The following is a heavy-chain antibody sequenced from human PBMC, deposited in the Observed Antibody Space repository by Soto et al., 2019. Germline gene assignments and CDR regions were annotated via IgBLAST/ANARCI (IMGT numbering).Heavy chain of an antibody. J-gene: IGHJ6*02. D-gene: IGHD3-3*01. V-gene: IGHV1-69*01. Sequence: QVQLVQSGAEVNKPGSSVKVSCKASGGTFSSYAISWVRQAPGQGLEWMGGINPIFGTANYAQKFQGRVTITADESTSTAYMELSSLRSEDTAVYYCASRELVERVLEWYLYVMDVWGQGTKVTVSS. CDR1: GGTFSSYA. CDR3: ASRELVERVLEWYLYVMDV. CDR2: INPIFGTA.